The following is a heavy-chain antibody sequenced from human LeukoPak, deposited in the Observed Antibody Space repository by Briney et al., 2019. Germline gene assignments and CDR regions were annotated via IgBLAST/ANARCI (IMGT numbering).Heavy chain of an antibody. J-gene: IGHJ6*03. CDR2: INHIGTT. D-gene: IGHD2-21*02. CDR1: RGSFNGYY. Sequence: PSETLSLTSNVSRGSFNGYYWTWIRQPPGKGLEWIAEINHIGTTNHNPSLKSRVTVSTDTSKNQFFLRLTSVTAADTALYYCARLVVTAPQYHYYMDVWGEGTMVTVSS. CDR3: ARLVVTAPQYHYYMDV. V-gene: IGHV4-34*01.